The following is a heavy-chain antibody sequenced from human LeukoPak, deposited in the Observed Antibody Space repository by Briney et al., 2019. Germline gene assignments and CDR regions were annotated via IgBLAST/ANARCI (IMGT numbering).Heavy chain of an antibody. D-gene: IGHD3-22*01. CDR2: ISAYNGNT. Sequence: ASVKVSCKASGFTFTTYGISWVRQARGQGLEWMGWISAYNGNTNYAQKLQGRVTMATETSTSTAYMQLRSLRSDDTAVYYCARLKSNYYDSSGYYDYWGQGTLVTVSS. V-gene: IGHV1-18*01. CDR1: GFTFTTYG. CDR3: ARLKSNYYDSSGYYDY. J-gene: IGHJ4*02.